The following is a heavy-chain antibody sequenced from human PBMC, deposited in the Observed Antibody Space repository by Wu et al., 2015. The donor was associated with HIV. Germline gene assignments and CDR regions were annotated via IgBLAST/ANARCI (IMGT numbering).Heavy chain of an antibody. CDR2: INPSGGST. D-gene: IGHD5-12*01. J-gene: IGHJ4*02. CDR3: ARSDLVANPTFGIDY. V-gene: IGHV1-46*03. Sequence: QVQLVQSGAEVKKPGSSVKVSCKASGDTFTSYYMHWVRQAPGQGLEWMGIINPSGGSTSYAQKFQGRVTMTRDTSTSTVYMELSSLRSEDTAVYYCARSDLVANPTFGIDYWGQGTLVTVSS. CDR1: GDTFTSYY.